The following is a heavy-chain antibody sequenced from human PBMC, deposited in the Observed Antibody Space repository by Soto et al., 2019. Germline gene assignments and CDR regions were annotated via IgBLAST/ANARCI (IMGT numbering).Heavy chain of an antibody. CDR2: IKQDGSEK. Sequence: GGSLRLSCAASGLTFSSYWMSWVRQAPGKGLEWVANIKQDGSEKYYVDSVKGRFTISRDNAKNSLYLQMNSLRAEDTAVYYCARDPGNPGYYYYGMDVWGQGTTVTVSS. V-gene: IGHV3-7*03. CDR1: GLTFSSYW. J-gene: IGHJ6*02. CDR3: ARDPGNPGYYYYGMDV. D-gene: IGHD4-4*01.